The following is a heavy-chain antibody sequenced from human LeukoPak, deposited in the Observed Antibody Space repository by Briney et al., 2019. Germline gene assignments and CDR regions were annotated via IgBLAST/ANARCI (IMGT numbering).Heavy chain of an antibody. Sequence: RQAPXXXXXGXAGISGNSGSIGYAESVKGAVTISRDKAKNSVYMEMSSLRAEDTALYYCAKDVRPRPYYFDYWGQGTLVTVSS. CDR3: AKDVRPRPYYFDY. J-gene: IGHJ4*02. CDR2: ISGNSGSI. V-gene: IGHV3-9*01. D-gene: IGHD4-17*01.